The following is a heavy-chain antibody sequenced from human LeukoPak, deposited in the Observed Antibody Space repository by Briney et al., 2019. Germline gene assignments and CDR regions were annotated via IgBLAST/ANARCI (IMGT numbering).Heavy chain of an antibody. CDR2: IYHSGTT. CDR1: GYSISSGYY. V-gene: IGHV4-38-2*01. CDR3: ARQTGTTPTFDY. Sequence: PSETLSLTCAVSGYSISSGYYWGWIRQPPGKGLQWIGSIYHSGTTYYNPSLWSRVTISVDTSKNQFSLRLSSVTAADTAVYYCARQTGTTPTFDYWGQGTLVTVSS. D-gene: IGHD1-1*01. J-gene: IGHJ4*02.